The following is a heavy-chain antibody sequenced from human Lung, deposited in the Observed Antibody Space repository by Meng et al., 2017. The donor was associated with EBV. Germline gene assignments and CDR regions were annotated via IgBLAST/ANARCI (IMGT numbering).Heavy chain of an antibody. CDR3: ARDSPLDGYSLLDY. V-gene: IGHV7-4-1*02. CDR1: GHTLTWYA. Sequence: LIPAWLEVTQPRAPEQGSCTPSGHTLTWYAINLVREAPGQGPAWMGGIDPNTGNPTYDQGFTGRFVFSLDTSVSTAYLQINSLRADDTAVYYCARDSPLDGYSLLDYWGQGTLVTVSS. J-gene: IGHJ4*02. D-gene: IGHD5-24*01. CDR2: IDPNTGNP.